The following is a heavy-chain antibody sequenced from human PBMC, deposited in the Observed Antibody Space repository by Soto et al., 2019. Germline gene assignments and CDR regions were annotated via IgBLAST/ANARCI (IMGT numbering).Heavy chain of an antibody. CDR3: ATEPRNTIFRDYSYDGMDI. Sequence: SLKVSCRASGGTFSSYAISWVRQARGQGLEWMGGVSPIFGTADYAKKFQAIVTITANESTSTAYMDLSSLRSDDTAAYCCATEPRNTIFRDYSYDGMDIWGQVATVTV. CDR2: VSPIFGTA. CDR1: GGTFSSYA. V-gene: IGHV1-69*13. D-gene: IGHD3-9*01. J-gene: IGHJ6*02.